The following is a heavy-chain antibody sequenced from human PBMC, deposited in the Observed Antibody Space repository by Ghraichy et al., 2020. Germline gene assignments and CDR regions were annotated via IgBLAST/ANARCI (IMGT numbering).Heavy chain of an antibody. CDR2: ISWYSGSI. CDR3: AKDGGAENYYYYGMDV. CDR1: GFTFDDYA. V-gene: IGHV3-9*01. D-gene: IGHD4-17*01. J-gene: IGHJ6*02. Sequence: GGSLRLSCAASGFTFDDYAMHWVRQAPGKGLEWVSGISWYSGSIGYADSVKGRFTISRDNAKNSLYLQMNSLRAEDTALYYCAKDGGAENYYYYGMDVWGHGTTVTVSS.